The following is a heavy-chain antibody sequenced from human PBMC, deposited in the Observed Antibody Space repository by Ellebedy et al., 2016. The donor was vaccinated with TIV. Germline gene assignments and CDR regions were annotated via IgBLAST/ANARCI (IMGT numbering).Heavy chain of an antibody. CDR3: ARRGSYGDYAVQVNNWFDS. Sequence: GGSLRLSCAASGFNFRSYWMGWVRQAPGKGLAWVANIYQAGSQKYYVDSAEGRFNISRDNAKNSLYLEMKSLRVEDTAMYYCARRGSYGDYAVQVNNWFDSWGRGTLVTVSS. J-gene: IGHJ5*01. D-gene: IGHD4-17*01. V-gene: IGHV3-7*01. CDR1: GFNFRSYW. CDR2: IYQAGSQK.